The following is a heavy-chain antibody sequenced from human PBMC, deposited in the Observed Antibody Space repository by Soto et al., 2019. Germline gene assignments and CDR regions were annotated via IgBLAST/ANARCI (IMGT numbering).Heavy chain of an antibody. V-gene: IGHV4-31*03. J-gene: IGHJ6*02. CDR3: ARGSSGPRHYWYYGMDV. CDR1: GGSISSGGYY. CDR2: IYYSGST. D-gene: IGHD6-19*01. Sequence: PSETLSLTCTVSGGSISSGGYYWSWIRQHPGKGLEWIGYIYYSGSTYYNPSLKSRVTISVDTSKNQFSLKLSSVTAADTAVYYCARGSSGPRHYWYYGMDVWGQGTTVTVSS.